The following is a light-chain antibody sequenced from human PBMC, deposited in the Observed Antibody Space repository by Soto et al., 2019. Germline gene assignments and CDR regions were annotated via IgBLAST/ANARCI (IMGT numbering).Light chain of an antibody. CDR2: DAS. CDR3: QQYNNWPPYT. J-gene: IGKJ2*01. Sequence: EIVMTQSPATLSVSPGERATLSCRASQSVSSNLAWYQHKPGQAPSLLIYDASTRATGIPARFSGSGSGTEFTLTISSLQSEDFAVYYCQQYNNWPPYTFGQGTKLEIK. V-gene: IGKV3-15*01. CDR1: QSVSSN.